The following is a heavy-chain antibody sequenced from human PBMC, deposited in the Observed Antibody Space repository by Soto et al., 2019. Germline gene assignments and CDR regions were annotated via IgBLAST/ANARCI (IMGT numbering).Heavy chain of an antibody. CDR3: ARAQLGYCSGGSCYDQPTRHYYYYGMDV. CDR1: GFTFSSYG. V-gene: IGHV3-33*01. J-gene: IGHJ6*02. CDR2: IWYDGSNK. Sequence: VGSLRLSCAASGFTFSSYGMHWVRQAPGKGLEWVAVIWYDGSNKYYADSVKGRLTISRDNSKNTLYLQMNSLRAEDTAVYYCARAQLGYCSGGSCYDQPTRHYYYYGMDVWGQGTTVTVSS. D-gene: IGHD2-15*01.